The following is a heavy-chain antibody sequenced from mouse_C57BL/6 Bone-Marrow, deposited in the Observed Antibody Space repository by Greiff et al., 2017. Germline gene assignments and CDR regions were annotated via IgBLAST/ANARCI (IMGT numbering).Heavy chain of an antibody. CDR3: ASDGLLRVYVDV. J-gene: IGHJ1*03. V-gene: IGHV1-81*01. Sequence: QVQLKESGAELARPGASVKLSCKASGYTFTSYGISWVKQRTGQGLEWIGEIYPRSGNTYYNEKFKGKATLTADKSSSTAYMELRSLTSEDSAVXFGASDGLLRVYVDVWGTGTTVTVSS. CDR1: GYTFTSYG. CDR2: IYPRSGNT. D-gene: IGHD1-1*01.